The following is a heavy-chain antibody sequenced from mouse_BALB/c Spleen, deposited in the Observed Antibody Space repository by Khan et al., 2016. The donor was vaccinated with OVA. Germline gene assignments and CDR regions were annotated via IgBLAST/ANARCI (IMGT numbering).Heavy chain of an antibody. Sequence: QVQLQQSGAELVRPGTSVKVSCKASGYAFTNYLIEWVKQRPGQGLEWIGVINPGSGGTNYNEKFKGKATLTADKSSSTAYMQLSSLKSDVPAVLFGTRGGFGGFAYWGQGTLVTVSA. CDR3: TRGGFGGFAY. CDR1: GYAFTNYL. J-gene: IGHJ3*01. V-gene: IGHV1-54*01. D-gene: IGHD3-1*01. CDR2: INPGSGGT.